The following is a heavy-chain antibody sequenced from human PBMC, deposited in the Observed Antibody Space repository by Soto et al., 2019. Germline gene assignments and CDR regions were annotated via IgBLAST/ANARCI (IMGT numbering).Heavy chain of an antibody. CDR3: TRVGGSVSGMDV. CDR1: GFTFSSYW. V-gene: IGHV3-74*01. Sequence: EVQLVESGGGLVQPGGSLRLSCAASGFTFSSYWMHWVRQAPGKGLVWGSRSDNAGSSVRYADSVKGRFTISRDNAKNTLYLQMNSLRAEDPAVYYCTRVGGSVSGMDVWGQGTKVTVSS. J-gene: IGHJ6*02. CDR2: SDNAGSSV. D-gene: IGHD1-26*01.